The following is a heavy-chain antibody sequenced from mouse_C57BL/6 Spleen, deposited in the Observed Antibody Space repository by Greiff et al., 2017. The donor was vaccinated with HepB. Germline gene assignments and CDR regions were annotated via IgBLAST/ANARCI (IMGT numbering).Heavy chain of an antibody. CDR3: ARDDGYYGFAY. Sequence: VQLQQSVAELVRPGASVKLSCTASGFNIENTYMHWVKQRPEQGLEWIGRIDPANGNTKYAPKFQGKATITADTSSNTAYLQLSSLTSEDTAIYYCARDDGYYGFAYWGQGTLVTVSA. J-gene: IGHJ3*01. CDR2: IDPANGNT. CDR1: GFNIENTY. D-gene: IGHD2-3*01. V-gene: IGHV14-3*01.